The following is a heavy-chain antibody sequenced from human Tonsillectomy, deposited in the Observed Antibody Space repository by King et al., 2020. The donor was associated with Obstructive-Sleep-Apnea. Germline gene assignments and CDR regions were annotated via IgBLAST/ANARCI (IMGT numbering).Heavy chain of an antibody. CDR3: ARDGAYYLDY. D-gene: IGHD1-26*01. CDR2: IKQDGSDI. V-gene: IGHV3-7*03. Sequence: VQLVESGGGLVQPGGSLRLSCAASGFTFSSYWMSWVRQAPGKGLEWVANIKQDGSDIYYVHSVKGRFTISRDNAKNSLYLQLNSLRAEDTAVYYCARDGAYYLDYWGQGTLVTVSS. CDR1: GFTFSSYW. J-gene: IGHJ4*02.